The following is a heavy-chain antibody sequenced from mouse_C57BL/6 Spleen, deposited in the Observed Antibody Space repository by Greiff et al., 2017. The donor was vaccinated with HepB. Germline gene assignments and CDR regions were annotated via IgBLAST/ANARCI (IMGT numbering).Heavy chain of an antibody. J-gene: IGHJ1*03. V-gene: IGHV1-64*01. CDR1: GYTFTSYW. CDR2: IHPNSGST. D-gene: IGHD4-1*01. Sequence: QVQLQQPGAELVKPGASVKLSCKASGYTFTSYWMHWVKQRLGQGLEWIGMIHPNSGSTNYNEKFKSKATLTVDKSSSTAYMQLSSLTSEDSAVYYCAKLGGGYFDVWGTGTTVTVSS. CDR3: AKLGGGYFDV.